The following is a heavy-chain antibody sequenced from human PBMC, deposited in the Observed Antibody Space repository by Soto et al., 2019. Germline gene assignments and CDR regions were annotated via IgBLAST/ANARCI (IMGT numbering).Heavy chain of an antibody. CDR3: ARRARPDFYYMDV. J-gene: IGHJ6*03. Sequence: EVQLVESGGTLVQPGGSLRLSCAVSGFTFSNYAMDWVRQAPGKGLEYVSGIGSNGVGTYYANSAKGRFTVSRDNSKNTLYLQMGSLRAEDMAVYYCARRARPDFYYMDVWGKGTTVTVSS. V-gene: IGHV3-64*01. CDR1: GFTFSNYA. CDR2: IGSNGVGT. D-gene: IGHD6-6*01.